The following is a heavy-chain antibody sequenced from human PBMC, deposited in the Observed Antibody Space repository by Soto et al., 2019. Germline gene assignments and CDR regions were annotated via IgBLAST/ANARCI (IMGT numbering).Heavy chain of an antibody. J-gene: IGHJ4*02. CDR3: ATSLGVSSLDY. V-gene: IGHV4-31*03. CDR2: IYYSGST. CDR1: GGSISSGGYY. Sequence: QVQLQESGPGLVKPSQTLSLTCTVSGGSISSGGYYWSWIRQHPGKGLEWIGYIYYSGSTYYNPSLRSRVTIQVDTAKNQFSLKMSSVTAADTAVYYCATSLGVSSLDYWGQGTLVTVSS. D-gene: IGHD3-16*01.